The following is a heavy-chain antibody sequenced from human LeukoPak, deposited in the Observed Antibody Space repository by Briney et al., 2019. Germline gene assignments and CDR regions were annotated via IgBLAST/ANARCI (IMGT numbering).Heavy chain of an antibody. CDR3: ARQAVDIVATTYAFDI. J-gene: IGHJ3*02. Sequence: GESLKISCKGSGYSFTSYWIGWVRQMPGKGLEWMGIIYPGDSHTRYSPSFQGQVTISADKSISTAYLQWSSLKASDTAMYYCARQAVDIVATTYAFDIWGQGTMVTVSS. D-gene: IGHD5-12*01. CDR1: GYSFTSYW. V-gene: IGHV5-51*01. CDR2: IYPGDSHT.